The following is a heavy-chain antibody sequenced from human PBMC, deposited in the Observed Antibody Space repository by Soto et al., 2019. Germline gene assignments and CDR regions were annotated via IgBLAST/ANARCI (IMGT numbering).Heavy chain of an antibody. V-gene: IGHV4-61*01. J-gene: IGHJ4*02. Sequence: SEPLSLTCTFSGGSFTIGSYSCSWIRQPPGKGLEWIGYVYHTGRTSYNPSLKSRVSISMDTSKNQFSLNLDSVTAADTALYFCARDFAYFDSWGQGTLVTVSS. CDR3: ARDFAYFDS. CDR2: VYHTGRT. D-gene: IGHD3-3*01. CDR1: GGSFTIGSYS.